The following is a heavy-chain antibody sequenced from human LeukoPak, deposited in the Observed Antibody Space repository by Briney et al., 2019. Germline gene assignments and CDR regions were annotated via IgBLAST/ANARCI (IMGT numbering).Heavy chain of an antibody. CDR2: VSYDGSNK. V-gene: IGHV3-30*04. Sequence: GGSLRLSCAASGFTFSSYAMHWVRQAPGKGLEWVAVVSYDGSNKYYADSVKGRFTISRDNSKNTLYLQMNSLRAEDTAVYYCASGRNRGQNHYWGQGTLVTVSS. CDR3: ASGRNRGQNHY. CDR1: GFTFSSYA. D-gene: IGHD1-14*01. J-gene: IGHJ4*02.